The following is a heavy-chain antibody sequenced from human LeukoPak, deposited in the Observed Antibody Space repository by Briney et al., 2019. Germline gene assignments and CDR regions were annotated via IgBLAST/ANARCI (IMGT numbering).Heavy chain of an antibody. CDR1: GFTFSNYA. Sequence: GGSLRLSCVASGFTFSNYAMSWVRQAPGKGLEWVSAISRSGDITYFADSVKGRFTISRDNSKNTLYLQANSLRAEDTAVYYCAKLYGDTVAFDIWGQGTMVTVSS. CDR2: ISRSGDIT. J-gene: IGHJ3*02. D-gene: IGHD4-17*01. V-gene: IGHV3-23*01. CDR3: AKLYGDTVAFDI.